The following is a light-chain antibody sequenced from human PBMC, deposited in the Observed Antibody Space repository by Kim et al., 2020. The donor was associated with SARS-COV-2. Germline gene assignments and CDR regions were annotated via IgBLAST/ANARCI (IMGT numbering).Light chain of an antibody. CDR1: QGISSY. J-gene: IGKJ1*01. CDR3: KQYYSYPGA. V-gene: IGKV1-8*01. CDR2: AAS. Sequence: AIRMTQSPSSLSASTGDRVTITCRASQGISSYLAWYQQKPGKAPKLLIYAASTLQSGVPSRFSGSGSGTDFTLTISCLQSEDFATYYCKQYYSYPGAFGQGTKVDIK.